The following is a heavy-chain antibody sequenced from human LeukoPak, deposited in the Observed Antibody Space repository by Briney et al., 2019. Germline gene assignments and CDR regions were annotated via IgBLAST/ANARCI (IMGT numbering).Heavy chain of an antibody. CDR1: GYTFTGYY. V-gene: IGHV1-2*06. J-gene: IGHJ4*02. Sequence: VASVNVSCKASGYTFTGYYMHWVRQAPGQGLEWMGRINPNRCGTNYAQKFQGRVTMTRHTSNNTAYMELSRLRSDDTAVYYWARDLEYSSSEYWGQGTLVTVSS. D-gene: IGHD6-6*01. CDR3: ARDLEYSSSEY. CDR2: INPNRCGT.